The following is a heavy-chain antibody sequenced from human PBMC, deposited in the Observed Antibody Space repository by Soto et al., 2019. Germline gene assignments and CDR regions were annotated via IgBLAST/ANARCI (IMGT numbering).Heavy chain of an antibody. CDR1: GYTFTSYD. J-gene: IGHJ4*02. V-gene: IGHV1-24*01. D-gene: IGHD3-22*01. CDR3: ATDRLGYDSSGYYPH. CDR2: FDPEDGET. Sequence: ASVKVSCKASGYTFTSYDINWVRQATGKGLEWMGGFDPEDGETIYAQKFQGRVTMTEDTSTDTAYMELSSLRSEDTAVYYCATDRLGYDSSGYYPHWGQGTLVTVSS.